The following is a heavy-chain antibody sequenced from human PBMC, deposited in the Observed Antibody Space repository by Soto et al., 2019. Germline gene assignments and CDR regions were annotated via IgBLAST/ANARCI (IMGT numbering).Heavy chain of an antibody. Sequence: QVQLVQSGAEVKKPGSSVKVSCKASGGTFSSYAISWVRQAPGQGLEWMGGIIPIFGTANYAQKFQGRVTITADKSTSTAYMELSSLRYEDTAVYYCARDLSISVAGNYYYGMDVWGQGTTVTVSS. CDR3: ARDLSISVAGNYYYGMDV. CDR2: IIPIFGTA. CDR1: GGTFSSYA. D-gene: IGHD6-19*01. V-gene: IGHV1-69*06. J-gene: IGHJ6*02.